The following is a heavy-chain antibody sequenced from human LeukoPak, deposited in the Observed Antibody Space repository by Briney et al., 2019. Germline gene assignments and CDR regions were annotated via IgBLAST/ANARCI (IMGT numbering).Heavy chain of an antibody. CDR1: GGSISSSNYY. CDR2: IYYTGSI. Sequence: SETLSLTCTVSGGSISSSNYYWGWIRQPPGKGLEWIGSIYYTGSIFYNPSVKSRVTISVDTSKNQFSLKLSSVTAADTAVYFCASYILIGYLFDYWGQGTLVTVSS. J-gene: IGHJ4*02. V-gene: IGHV4-39*07. D-gene: IGHD3-9*01. CDR3: ASYILIGYLFDY.